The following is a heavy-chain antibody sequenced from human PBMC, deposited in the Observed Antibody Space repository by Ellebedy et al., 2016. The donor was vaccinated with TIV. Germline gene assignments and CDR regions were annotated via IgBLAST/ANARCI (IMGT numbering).Heavy chain of an antibody. V-gene: IGHV4-34*01. CDR2: INHSGST. CDR1: GGSFSGYY. Sequence: MPSETLSLTCAVYGGSFSGYYWSWIRQPPGKGLEWIGEINHSGSTNYNPSLKSRVTISVDTSKNQFSLKLSSVTAADTAVYYCASGDYESSGYYSRPIDYWGQGTLVIVSS. J-gene: IGHJ4*02. CDR3: ASGDYESSGYYSRPIDY. D-gene: IGHD3-22*01.